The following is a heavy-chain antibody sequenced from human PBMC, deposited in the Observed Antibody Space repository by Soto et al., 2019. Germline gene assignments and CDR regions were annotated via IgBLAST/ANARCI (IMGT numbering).Heavy chain of an antibody. CDR3: ARKSGATRFYYFDY. CDR1: GFTFSSYE. D-gene: IGHD1-26*01. V-gene: IGHV3-48*03. J-gene: IGHJ4*02. Sequence: EVQLVESGGGLVQPGGSLRLSCAASGFTFSSYEMNWVRQAPGKGLEWVSYISSSGSTIYYADSVKGRFTISRDNAKNSLYLQMNSLRAEDTAVYYCARKSGATRFYYFDYWGQGTLVTVSS. CDR2: ISSSGSTI.